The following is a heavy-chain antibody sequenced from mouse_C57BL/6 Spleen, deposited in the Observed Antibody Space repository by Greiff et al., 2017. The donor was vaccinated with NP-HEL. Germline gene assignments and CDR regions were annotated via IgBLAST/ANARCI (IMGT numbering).Heavy chain of an antibody. CDR3: ALYSSCGFAY. J-gene: IGHJ3*01. D-gene: IGHD1-1*01. CDR1: GFYIKNTY. V-gene: IGHV14-3*01. CDR2: IDPANGNT. Sequence: VQLQQSVAELVRPGASVKLSCTASGFYIKNTYMHWVKQRPEQGLEWIGRIDPANGNTKYAPTFQGQATITADTSSNTAYLQLSSLTSEDTAIYYCALYSSCGFAYWGQGTLVTVSA.